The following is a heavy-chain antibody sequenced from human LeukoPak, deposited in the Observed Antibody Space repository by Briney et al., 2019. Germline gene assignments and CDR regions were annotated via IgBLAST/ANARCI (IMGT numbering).Heavy chain of an antibody. Sequence: SSETLSLTCTVSGGSVTSYYWSWIRQSAGKGLQWIGRVYNTGSTKYSPSLQSRVTMSADTSKDQVFLKLTSVTAADTAVYYCAREWYYSGWLAVDPWGQGILVTVSS. D-gene: IGHD5-12*01. CDR3: AREWYYSGWLAVDP. CDR2: VYNTGST. J-gene: IGHJ5*02. CDR1: GGSVTSYY. V-gene: IGHV4-4*07.